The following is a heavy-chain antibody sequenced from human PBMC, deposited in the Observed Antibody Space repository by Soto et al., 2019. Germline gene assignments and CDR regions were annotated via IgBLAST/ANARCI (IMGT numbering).Heavy chain of an antibody. Sequence: QVHLVQSGAEVKKPGASVKVSCKASGYTFTSYGITWVRQAPGQGLEWMGWISAHNGNTGYAQKLQGRVIVPRDTSTSSAYMGLRSLRSDDTAVYSCARGWYGDYWGQGALVTVPS. V-gene: IGHV1-18*01. CDR3: ARGWYGDY. J-gene: IGHJ4*02. CDR1: GYTFTSYG. D-gene: IGHD2-15*01. CDR2: ISAHNGNT.